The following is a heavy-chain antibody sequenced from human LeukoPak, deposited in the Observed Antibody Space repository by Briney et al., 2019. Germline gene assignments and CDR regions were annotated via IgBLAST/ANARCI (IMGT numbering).Heavy chain of an antibody. CDR1: GGSISSYY. CDR2: IYYSGST. D-gene: IGHD6-13*01. V-gene: IGHV4-59*01. CDR3: ARLERAAAGNRWFDP. J-gene: IGHJ5*02. Sequence: SETLSLTCTVSGGSISSYYWSWIRQPPGKGLEWIGYIYYSGSTYYNPSPRTRVTISVDKPKNQFSLKLSSVTAADTAVYYCARLERAAAGNRWFDPWGQGTLVTVSS.